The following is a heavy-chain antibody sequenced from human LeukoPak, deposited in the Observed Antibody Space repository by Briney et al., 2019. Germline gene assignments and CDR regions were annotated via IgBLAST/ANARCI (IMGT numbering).Heavy chain of an antibody. D-gene: IGHD5-24*01. Sequence: RGTLRLSCTIFGGTLSTYEFNWVRQPPGKRPEWISYMSRTADRIDHADSVKGRFTMSRDNAKNSVYLQMNSLRVDDTAIYYCATRLPGTGYKNWGQGTLVTASS. V-gene: IGHV3-48*03. CDR3: ATRLPGTGYKN. CDR2: MSRTADRI. CDR1: GGTLSTYE. J-gene: IGHJ4*01.